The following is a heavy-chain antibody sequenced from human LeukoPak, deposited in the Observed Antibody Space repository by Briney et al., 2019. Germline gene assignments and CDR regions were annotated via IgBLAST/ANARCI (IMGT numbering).Heavy chain of an antibody. CDR1: GYTFTNYA. CDR2: INAGNGDT. CDR3: ARGLWSAHRREYYFDS. D-gene: IGHD3-3*01. J-gene: IGHJ4*02. V-gene: IGHV1-3*01. Sequence: ASVKVSCKASGYTFTNYAVNWLRQAPGQRLEWMGWINAGNGDTKFSQNYQARVTITRDASASTAYMGLSSLTSEDTAVYFCARGLWSAHRREYYFDSWGQGTLVTVSS.